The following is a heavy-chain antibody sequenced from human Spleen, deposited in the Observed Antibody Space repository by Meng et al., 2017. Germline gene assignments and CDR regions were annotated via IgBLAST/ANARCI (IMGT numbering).Heavy chain of an antibody. Sequence: GGSLRLSCAASGFTFSSYSMNWVRQAPGKGLEWVSSISSSSSYIYYADSVKGRFTISRDNAKNSLFLQMNSLRAEDTAVYYCAGVERNYGDVFDIWGQGKMVTVSS. J-gene: IGHJ3*02. CDR3: AGVERNYGDVFDI. D-gene: IGHD1-7*01. CDR2: ISSSSSYI. V-gene: IGHV3-21*01. CDR1: GFTFSSYS.